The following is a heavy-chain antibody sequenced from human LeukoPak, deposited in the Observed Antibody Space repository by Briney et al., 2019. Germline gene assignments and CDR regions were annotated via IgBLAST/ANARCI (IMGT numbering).Heavy chain of an antibody. D-gene: IGHD3-22*01. CDR2: ISSSSSTK. V-gene: IGHV3-48*02. CDR1: GFTLDDYG. Sequence: GGSLRLSCAASGFTLDDYGMNWVRQAPGKGLEWVSYISSSSSTKYYLDSVKGRFTISRDNAKNSLYLQMNSLRDEDTAVYYCARDGRYDSSGYYDYWGQGILVTVSS. J-gene: IGHJ4*02. CDR3: ARDGRYDSSGYYDY.